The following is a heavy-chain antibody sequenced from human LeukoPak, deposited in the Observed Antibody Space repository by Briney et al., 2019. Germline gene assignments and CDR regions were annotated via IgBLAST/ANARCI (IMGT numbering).Heavy chain of an antibody. CDR2: INHSGST. J-gene: IGHJ5*02. D-gene: IGHD3-10*01. Sequence: PSETLSLTCTVSGYSISSGYYWSWIRQPPGKGLEWIGEINHSGSTNYNPSLKSRVTISVDTSKNQFSLKLSSVTAADTAVYYCARKGPLRSGLGPYRIDPWGQGTLVTVSS. V-gene: IGHV4-38-2*02. CDR3: ARKGPLRSGLGPYRIDP. CDR1: GYSISSGYY.